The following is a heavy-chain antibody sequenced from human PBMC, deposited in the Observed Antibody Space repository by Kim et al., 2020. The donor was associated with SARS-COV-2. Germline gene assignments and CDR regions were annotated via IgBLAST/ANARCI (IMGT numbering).Heavy chain of an antibody. J-gene: IGHJ3*02. Sequence: DPVRGRFTISRDNSKNTLYLQMNSLRAEDTAAYYCAKVDTAMVTGDAFDIWGQGTMVTVSS. CDR3: AKVDTAMVTGDAFDI. D-gene: IGHD5-18*01. V-gene: IGHV3-30*02.